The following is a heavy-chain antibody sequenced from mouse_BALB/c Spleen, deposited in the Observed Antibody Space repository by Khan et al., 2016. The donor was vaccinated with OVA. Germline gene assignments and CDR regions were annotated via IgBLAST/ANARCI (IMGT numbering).Heavy chain of an antibody. D-gene: IGHD2-1*01. CDR3: GTVYGNPIAY. V-gene: IGHV14-3*02. CDR2: IDPPNDAS. CDR1: DFTIRDTY. J-gene: IGHJ3*01. Sequence: VQLKQSGPEVVTPGASVKLSCSASDFTIRDTYIHWVKQRPEQGLEWIGRIDPPNDASKYRPQFPDKATLTADTSSNTAYLQLSSLTSEDTAVYYCGTVYGNPIAYWGQGTLVSVSA.